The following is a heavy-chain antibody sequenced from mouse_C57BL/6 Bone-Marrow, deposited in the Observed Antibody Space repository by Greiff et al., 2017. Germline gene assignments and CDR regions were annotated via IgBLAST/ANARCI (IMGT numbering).Heavy chain of an antibody. CDR2: IYPGSGST. Sequence: QVQLQQPGAELVQPGASVKMSCKASGYTFTSYWITWVKQRPGQGLEWIGDIYPGSGSTNYNEKFKSKATLTVDTSSSPAYMQLSSLTSEDSAVYYCARPYYSNYWYFDVWGTGTTVTVSS. V-gene: IGHV1-55*01. J-gene: IGHJ1*03. CDR1: GYTFTSYW. D-gene: IGHD2-5*01. CDR3: ARPYYSNYWYFDV.